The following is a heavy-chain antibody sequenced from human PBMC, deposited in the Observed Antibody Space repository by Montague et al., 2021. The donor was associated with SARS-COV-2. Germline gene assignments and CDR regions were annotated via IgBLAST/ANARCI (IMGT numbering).Heavy chain of an antibody. CDR1: GFPFSDYY. D-gene: IGHD5-24*01. CDR2: IRNKHYSYTT. Sequence: SRRLSCAASGFPFSDYYMDLFRQAPVKGLEWVGRIRNKHYSYTTQYAASVKGRFIISRDDSESLLHLQMNSLEIEDTAVYFCARRRVSDGFDIWGQGTMVTVSS. CDR3: ARRRVSDGFDI. V-gene: IGHV3-72*01. J-gene: IGHJ3*02.